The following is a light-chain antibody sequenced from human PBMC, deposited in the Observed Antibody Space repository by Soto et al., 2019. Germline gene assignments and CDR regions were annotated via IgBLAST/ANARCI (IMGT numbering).Light chain of an antibody. CDR3: QQYTNYPWT. V-gene: IGKV1-5*03. J-gene: IGKJ1*01. Sequence: DIQMTQSPSTLSAFIGDRVTISCRASQSVGDWLAWYQQKPGKAPKLLIYQASVLETGVPPRFSGSGSGTDFTLTITSLQPDDFATYYCQQYTNYPWTFGQGTKVEIK. CDR1: QSVGDW. CDR2: QAS.